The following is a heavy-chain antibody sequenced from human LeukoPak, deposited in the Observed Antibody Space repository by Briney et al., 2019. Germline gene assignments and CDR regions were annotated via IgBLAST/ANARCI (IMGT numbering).Heavy chain of an antibody. Sequence: SETLSLTCTVSGGSISSSSYYWSWIRQPAGKGLEWIGRIYTSGSTNYNPSLKSRVTISVDTSKNQFSLKLSSVTAADTAVYYCARSMYGDYVLTWWGQGTLVTVSS. CDR3: ARSMYGDYVLTW. D-gene: IGHD4-17*01. V-gene: IGHV4-61*02. J-gene: IGHJ4*02. CDR1: GGSISSSSYY. CDR2: IYTSGST.